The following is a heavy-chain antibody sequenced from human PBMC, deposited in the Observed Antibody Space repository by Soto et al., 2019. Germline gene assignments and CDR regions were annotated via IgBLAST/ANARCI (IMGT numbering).Heavy chain of an antibody. CDR1: GDSISSSKW. CDR3: ARLGYYYGSGSYYNSYYFDY. V-gene: IGHV4-4*02. D-gene: IGHD3-10*01. Sequence: PSETLSLTCAVSGDSISSSKWWSWVRQPPGKGLEWIGEIYHSGSTNYNPSLKSRVTISVDTSKNLFSLKLRSVTAADTAVYSCARLGYYYGSGSYYNSYYFDYGGQEPLVTVS. CDR2: IYHSGST. J-gene: IGHJ4*02.